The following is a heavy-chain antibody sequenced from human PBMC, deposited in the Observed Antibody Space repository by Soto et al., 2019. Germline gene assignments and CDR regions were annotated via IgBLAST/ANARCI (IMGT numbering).Heavy chain of an antibody. CDR2: INAGNGNT. J-gene: IGHJ3*02. CDR1: GYTFTSYA. Sequence: GASVKVSCKASGYTFTSYAMHWVRQAPGQRLEWMGWINAGNGNTKYSQKFQGRVTITRDTSASTAYMELSSLRSEDTAVYCCARDVYYYDSSGYLRAFDIWGQGTMVTVSS. CDR3: ARDVYYYDSSGYLRAFDI. D-gene: IGHD3-22*01. V-gene: IGHV1-3*01.